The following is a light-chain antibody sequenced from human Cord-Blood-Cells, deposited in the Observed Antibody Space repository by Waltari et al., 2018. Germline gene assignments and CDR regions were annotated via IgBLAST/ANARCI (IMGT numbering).Light chain of an antibody. V-gene: IGKV4-1*01. Sequence: DIVMTQSPDSLAVSLGERATINCKSSQSVLYSSNNKNYLNWYQQKTGQPPKLLIYWASTRQSGVPERFIGSGSGTDFTLTISSLQAEDVAAYYCQQYYSTPLTFGPGTKVDIK. CDR2: WAS. J-gene: IGKJ3*01. CDR1: QSVLYSSNNKNY. CDR3: QQYYSTPLT.